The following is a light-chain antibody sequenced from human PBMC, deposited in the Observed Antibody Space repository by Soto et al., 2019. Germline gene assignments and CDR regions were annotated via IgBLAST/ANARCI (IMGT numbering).Light chain of an antibody. CDR2: SNN. CDR3: AAWDDSLNGPV. V-gene: IGLV1-44*01. Sequence: QSVLTQSPSASGTPGQRVTISCSGSSSNIGSNTVNWYQQLPGTAPKPLIYSNNQRPSGVPDRFSGSKSGTSASLAISGLQSEDEADYYCAAWDDSLNGPVFGGGTKLTVL. CDR1: SSNIGSNT. J-gene: IGLJ2*01.